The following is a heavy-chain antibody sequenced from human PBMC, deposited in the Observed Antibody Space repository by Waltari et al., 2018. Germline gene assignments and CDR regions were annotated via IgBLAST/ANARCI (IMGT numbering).Heavy chain of an antibody. D-gene: IGHD6-13*01. V-gene: IGHV4-59*01. CDR3: ARWRSSWSDDAFDI. CDR2: IYYSGST. CDR1: GGSISSYY. J-gene: IGHJ3*02. Sequence: QVQLQESGPGLVKPSETLSLTCTVSGGSISSYYWSWIRQPPGKGLEWIGYIYYSGSTNYNPSLKSRVTISVDTSKNQFSLKLSSVTAADTAVYYCARWRSSWSDDAFDIWGQGTMVTVSS.